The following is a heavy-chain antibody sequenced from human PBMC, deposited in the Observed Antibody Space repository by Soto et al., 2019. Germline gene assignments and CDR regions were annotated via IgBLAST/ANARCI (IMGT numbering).Heavy chain of an antibody. J-gene: IGHJ5*02. Sequence: PGGSLRLSCAASGFTFSSYAMHWVRQAPGKGLEWVAVISYDGSNKYYADSVKGRLTISRDNSKNTLYLQMNSLRAEDTAVYYCARDGRGYYDSSGYYYPFNWFDPWGQGTLVTVSS. D-gene: IGHD3-22*01. CDR3: ARDGRGYYDSSGYYYPFNWFDP. CDR1: GFTFSSYA. V-gene: IGHV3-30-3*01. CDR2: ISYDGSNK.